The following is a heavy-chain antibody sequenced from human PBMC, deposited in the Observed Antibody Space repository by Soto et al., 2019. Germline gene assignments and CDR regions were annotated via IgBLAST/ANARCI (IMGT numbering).Heavy chain of an antibody. V-gene: IGHV1-69*13. CDR2: IIPIFGTA. J-gene: IGHJ5*02. D-gene: IGHD3-10*01. CDR3: ARENARITMVRGVRSPNWFDP. CDR1: GGTFSSYA. Sequence: SVKVSCKASGGTFSSYAISWVRQAPGQGLEWMGGIIPIFGTANCAQKFQGRVTITADESTSTAYMELSSLRSEDTAVYYCARENARITMVRGVRSPNWFDPWGQGTLVTVSS.